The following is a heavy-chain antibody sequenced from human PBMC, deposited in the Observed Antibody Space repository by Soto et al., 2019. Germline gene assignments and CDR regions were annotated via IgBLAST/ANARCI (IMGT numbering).Heavy chain of an antibody. CDR1: GFTFSSYA. D-gene: IGHD3-22*01. V-gene: IGHV3-23*01. Sequence: GGSLRLSCAASGFTFSSYAMSWVRQAPGKGLEWVSAISGSGGSTYYADSVKGRFTISRDNPKNTLYLQMNSLRAEDTAVYYCAKRPYDSSGYYFDYWGQGTLVTVSS. CDR3: AKRPYDSSGYYFDY. CDR2: ISGSGGST. J-gene: IGHJ4*02.